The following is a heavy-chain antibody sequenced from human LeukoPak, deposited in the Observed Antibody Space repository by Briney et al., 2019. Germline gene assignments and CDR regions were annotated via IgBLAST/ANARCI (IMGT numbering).Heavy chain of an antibody. J-gene: IGHJ6*02. CDR3: ASGPDSSGYYTYYYYGMDV. D-gene: IGHD3-22*01. V-gene: IGHV1-69*01. CDR2: IIPIFGTA. Sequence: LVKVSCKASGGTFSSYAISWVRQAPGQGLEWMGGIIPIFGTANYAQKFQGRVTITADESTSTAYMELSSLRSEDTAVYYCASGPDSSGYYTYYYYGMDVWGQGPTVTVSS. CDR1: GGTFSSYA.